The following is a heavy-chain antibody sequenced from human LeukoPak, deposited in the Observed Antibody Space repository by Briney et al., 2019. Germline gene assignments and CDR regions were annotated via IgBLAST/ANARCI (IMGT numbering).Heavy chain of an antibody. CDR1: GGSISSSSYY. D-gene: IGHD1-26*01. Sequence: KPSETLSLTCTVSGGSISSSSYYWGWIRQPPGKGLEWIGSIYYSGSTYYNPSLKSRVTISVDTSKNQFSLKLSSVTAADTAVYYCARDDQDSGSIVWFDYWGQGTLVTVSS. V-gene: IGHV4-39*02. CDR3: ARDDQDSGSIVWFDY. CDR2: IYYSGST. J-gene: IGHJ4*02.